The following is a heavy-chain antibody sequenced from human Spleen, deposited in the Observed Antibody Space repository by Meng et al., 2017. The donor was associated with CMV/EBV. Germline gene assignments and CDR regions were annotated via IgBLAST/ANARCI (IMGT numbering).Heavy chain of an antibody. D-gene: IGHD1-14*01. CDR3: SRWNHENYFDY. V-gene: IGHV4-39*07. J-gene: IGHJ4*02. CDR1: GGSISSSSYY. Sequence: GSLRLSCTVSGGSISSSSYYWGWIRQPPGKGLEWIGSSYYSGSTYYNPSLKSRVTISVDTSKNQFSLKLSSVTAADTALYYYSRWNHENYFDYWGQGTLVTVSS. CDR2: SYYSGST.